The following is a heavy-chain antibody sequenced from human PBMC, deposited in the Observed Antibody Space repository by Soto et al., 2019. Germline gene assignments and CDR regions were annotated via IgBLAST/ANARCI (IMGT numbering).Heavy chain of an antibody. CDR2: IYPGDSDT. J-gene: IGHJ6*02. CDR1: GYTFTNYW. V-gene: IGHV5-51*01. Sequence: GESLKISCKGSGYTFTNYWIGWVRQMPGKGLEWMGIIYPGDSDTKYNPSFQGQVTISADKSITTPYLQWSSLKASDTAIYYCAASIFYYGMDVWGQGTTVTVSS. CDR3: AASIFYYGMDV.